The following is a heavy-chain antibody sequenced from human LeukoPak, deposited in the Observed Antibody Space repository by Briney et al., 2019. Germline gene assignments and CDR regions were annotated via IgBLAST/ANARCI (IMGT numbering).Heavy chain of an antibody. Sequence: PGGSLRLSCAASGFTFSSYEMNWVRQAPGKGLEWVSYISSSGSTIYYADSVKGRFTISRDNAKNSLYLQMNSLRADDTAVYYCASLGNVVATLDYWGQGTLVTVSS. CDR1: GFTFSSYE. J-gene: IGHJ4*02. V-gene: IGHV3-48*03. CDR2: ISSSGSTI. D-gene: IGHD5-12*01. CDR3: ASLGNVVATLDY.